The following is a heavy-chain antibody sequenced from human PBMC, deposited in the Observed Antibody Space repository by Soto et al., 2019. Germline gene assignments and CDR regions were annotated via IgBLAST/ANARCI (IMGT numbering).Heavy chain of an antibody. Sequence: PGGSLRLACAASGFTFSSYWMHWVRQAPGKGLVWVSRINSDGSSTSYADSVKGRFTISRDNAKNSLYLQMNSLRAEDTAVYYCARDSFGYSSGWPLFEYWGQGTLVTVSS. CDR3: ARDSFGYSSGWPLFEY. CDR2: INSDGSST. CDR1: GFTFSSYW. V-gene: IGHV3-74*01. D-gene: IGHD6-19*01. J-gene: IGHJ4*02.